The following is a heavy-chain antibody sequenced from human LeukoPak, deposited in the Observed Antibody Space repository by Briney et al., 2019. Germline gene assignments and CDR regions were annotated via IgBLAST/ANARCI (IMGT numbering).Heavy chain of an antibody. J-gene: IGHJ6*03. V-gene: IGHV4-59*01. CDR1: GGSISSYY. CDR3: ARDPAVRDRGYSYGTPYYYYYMDV. Sequence: TSETLSLTCTVSGGSISSYYWSWIRQPPGKGLEWIGYIYYSGSTNYNPSLKSRVTISVDTSKNQFSLKLSSVTAADTAVYYCARDPAVRDRGYSYGTPYYYYYMDVWGKGTTVTVSS. CDR2: IYYSGST. D-gene: IGHD5-18*01.